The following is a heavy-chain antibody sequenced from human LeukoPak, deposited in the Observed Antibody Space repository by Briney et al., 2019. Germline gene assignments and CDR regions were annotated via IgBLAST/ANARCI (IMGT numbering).Heavy chain of an antibody. V-gene: IGHV4-39*07. CDR1: GGSISSSSYY. CDR2: IYYSGST. CDR3: AMNSGYYPTDIDY. J-gene: IGHJ4*02. Sequence: SETLSLICTVSGGSISSSSYYWGWIRQPPGKGLEWIGSIYYSGSTYYNPSLKSRVTISVDTSKNQFSLKLSSVTAADTAVYYGAMNSGYYPTDIDYWGQGTLVTVSS. D-gene: IGHD3-22*01.